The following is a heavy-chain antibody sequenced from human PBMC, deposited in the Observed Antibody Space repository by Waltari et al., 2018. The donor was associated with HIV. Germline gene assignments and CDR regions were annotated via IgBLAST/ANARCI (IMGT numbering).Heavy chain of an antibody. Sequence: EVHLVESGGGLVKPGGSLRLSCAASGFTFSSYSMNWLRQAPGKGLEWVSSISSTISSTSYADSVKGRFTISRDNAKNSLYLQMNSLRAEDTAVYYCVRVEFGGYAYGYWGQGTLVTVSS. J-gene: IGHJ4*02. CDR3: VRVEFGGYAYGY. V-gene: IGHV3-21*01. CDR1: GFTFSSYS. D-gene: IGHD5-12*01. CDR2: ISSTISST.